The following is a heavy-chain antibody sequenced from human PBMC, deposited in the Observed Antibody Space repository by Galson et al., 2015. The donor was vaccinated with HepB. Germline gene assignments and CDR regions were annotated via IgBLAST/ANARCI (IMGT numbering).Heavy chain of an antibody. D-gene: IGHD1-26*01. CDR3: ARLGGIEGATPENLDS. CDR1: GYNFPNYW. CDR2: IHPGESDT. Sequence: QSGAEVKKPGQSLKISCQTSGYNFPNYWIGWVRQVPGKGLEWMGIIHPGESDTNFSPSFQDQVTISADKSINTAYLQWSSLKVSDTAMYFCARLGGIEGATPENLDSWGQGTLVTVSS. J-gene: IGHJ4*02. V-gene: IGHV5-51*01.